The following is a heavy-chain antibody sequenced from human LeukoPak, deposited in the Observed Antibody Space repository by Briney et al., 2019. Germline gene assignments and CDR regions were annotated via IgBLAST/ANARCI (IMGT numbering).Heavy chain of an antibody. CDR1: GFTFSSYA. CDR2: K. J-gene: IGHJ4*02. CDR3: ARVFRGSSDY. V-gene: IGHV3-30*01. D-gene: IGHD6-6*01. Sequence: GRSLRLSCAASGFTFSSYAMHWVRQAPGKGLEWVAVKYYADSVKGRFTISRDNSKNTLYLQMNSLRAEDTAVYYCARVFRGSSDYWGQGTLVTVSS.